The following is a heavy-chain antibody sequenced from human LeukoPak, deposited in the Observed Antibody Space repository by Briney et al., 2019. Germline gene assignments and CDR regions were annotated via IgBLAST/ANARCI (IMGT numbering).Heavy chain of an antibody. Sequence: GASVKVSCKASGYTFTGYYMHWVRQAPGRGLEWMGWINPNSGGTNYAQKFQGWVTMTKDTSISTAYMELSRLRSDDTAVYYCARSAAAPDAFDIWGQGTMVTVSS. CDR1: GYTFTGYY. CDR2: INPNSGGT. V-gene: IGHV1-2*04. D-gene: IGHD6-13*01. CDR3: ARSAAAPDAFDI. J-gene: IGHJ3*02.